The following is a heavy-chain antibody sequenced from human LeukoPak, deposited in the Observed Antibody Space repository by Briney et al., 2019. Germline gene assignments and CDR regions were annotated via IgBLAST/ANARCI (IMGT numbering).Heavy chain of an antibody. CDR2: ISAYNGNT. D-gene: IGHD6-19*01. CDR3: ARDLELVSSVWYDY. CDR1: GYTFTSYG. V-gene: IGHV1-18*01. J-gene: IGHJ4*02. Sequence: ASVKVTCKASGYTFTSYGISRVRQAPAQGLGWMGWISAYNGNTNYAQKLQGRVPITTDTSTSRAYMELRRLRCDYTAVYYCARDLELVSSVWYDYCGQETLVTVSS.